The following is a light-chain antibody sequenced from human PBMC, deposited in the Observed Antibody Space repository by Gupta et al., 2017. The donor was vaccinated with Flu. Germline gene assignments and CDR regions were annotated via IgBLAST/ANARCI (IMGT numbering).Light chain of an antibody. Sequence: SVLAQPPSASPPPGQRVTISGSGSRYNIGSNNVNWYQQVPGTAPKLLIYGNSQRPSGVPERFSGSKSGTSASLAISGLQAGDEADYSCAVWDDSWNGHYVFGTGTKVTAL. CDR1: RYNIGSNN. V-gene: IGLV1-44*01. J-gene: IGLJ1*01. CDR2: GNS. CDR3: AVWDDSWNGHYV.